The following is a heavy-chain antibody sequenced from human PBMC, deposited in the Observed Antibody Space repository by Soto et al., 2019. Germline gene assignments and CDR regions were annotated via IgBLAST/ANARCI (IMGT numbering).Heavy chain of an antibody. D-gene: IGHD3-16*01. CDR1: GGAFSSFD. CDR2: SIPVLGTT. V-gene: IGHV1-69*06. CDR3: ARAWAARDRSSDFGGGSVDS. J-gene: IGHJ4*02. Sequence: QVQLVQAGAEVKKPGSSVKVSCKASGGAFSSFDISWVRQAPGLGLEWMGGSIPVLGTTSYAQKFQGRITITADTSTRKAHMELYRLRPDYTSIYDWARAWAARDRSSDFGGGSVDSWGEGSLFTVSP.